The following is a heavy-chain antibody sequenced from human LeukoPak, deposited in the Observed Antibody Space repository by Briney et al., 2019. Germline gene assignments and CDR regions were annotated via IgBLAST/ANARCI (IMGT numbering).Heavy chain of an antibody. CDR1: GFTFSSYA. CDR2: ISYYGSNK. Sequence: GRSLRLSCAASGFTFSSYAMHWVRQAPGKGLEWVAVISYYGSNKYYADSVKGRFTISRDNSKNTLYLQMNSLRAEDTAVYYCARDRETEGSGSYYTYYYYGMDVWGQGTTVTVSS. D-gene: IGHD3-10*01. CDR3: ARDRETEGSGSYYTYYYYGMDV. V-gene: IGHV3-30-3*01. J-gene: IGHJ6*02.